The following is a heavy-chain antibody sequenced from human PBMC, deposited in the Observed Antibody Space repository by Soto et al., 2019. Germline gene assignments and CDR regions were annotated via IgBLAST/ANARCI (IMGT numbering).Heavy chain of an antibody. CDR2: ISYDGSNK. V-gene: IGHV3-30-3*01. CDR1: GCTLSSYA. J-gene: IGHJ3*02. Sequence: GLSIRRPWAPSGCTLSSYAIHWIRHAPGKALEWLAVISYDGSNKYYAGSVKGRFTISRDNCKHTLYLQMNSLAAEHTPGYHCAGEYACEIWEQGTMVTV. CDR3: AGEYACEI.